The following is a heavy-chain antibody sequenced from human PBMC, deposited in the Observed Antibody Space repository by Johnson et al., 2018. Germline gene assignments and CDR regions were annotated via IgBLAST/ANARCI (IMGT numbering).Heavy chain of an antibody. CDR1: GFSVSEGR. D-gene: IGHD5-12*01. CDR2: IYSQTNGGAV. V-gene: IGHV3-15*07. CDR3: GTGYPNYMDV. Sequence: EVQLVESGGGLVKPGGSLRLSCEASGFSVSEGRMNWVRQAPGKGPEWVGRIYSQTNGGAVEYAAPVTGRFTISKDASKNTVDMQMNSLETEDTAVYYCGTGYPNYMDVWGKGTTVTVSS. J-gene: IGHJ6*03.